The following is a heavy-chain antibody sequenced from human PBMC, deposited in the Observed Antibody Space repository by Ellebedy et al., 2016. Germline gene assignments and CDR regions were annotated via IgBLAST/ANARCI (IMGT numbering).Heavy chain of an antibody. V-gene: IGHV3-23*05. Sequence: GESLKISCTASGFTFRGFTMSWVRQVPGEGLDWISSIYGSGGGQTFYADSVKGRFTISRDDSKNTLYLQLNSLRVEDTAVYFCAKDRVPDGYWNFDSWGQGTRVTVSS. CDR2: IYGSGGGQT. CDR1: GFTFRGFT. J-gene: IGHJ4*02. CDR3: AKDRVPDGYWNFDS. D-gene: IGHD3-22*01.